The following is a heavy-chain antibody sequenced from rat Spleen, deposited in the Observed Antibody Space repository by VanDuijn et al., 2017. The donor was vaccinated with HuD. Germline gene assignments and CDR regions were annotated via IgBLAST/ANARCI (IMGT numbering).Heavy chain of an antibody. CDR2: MWRSGST. V-gene: IGHV2-45*01. CDR1: GFSLINYS. J-gene: IGHJ4*01. Sequence: VQLMESGPGLVQPSETLSLTCTVSGFSLINYSVHWVRQPPGKGLEWVGVMWRSGSTEYNSGLKSRLSISRDTSKNHIFLKMNSLQSEDTTTYYCARAPGNGYVMDAWGQGASVTVSS. CDR3: ARAPGNGYVMDA. D-gene: IGHD5-1*01.